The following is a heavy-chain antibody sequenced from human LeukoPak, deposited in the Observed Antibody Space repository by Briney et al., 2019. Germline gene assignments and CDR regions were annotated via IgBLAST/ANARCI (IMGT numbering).Heavy chain of an antibody. CDR2: ISGSGGGT. V-gene: IGHV3-23*01. CDR1: GFTFSSYA. D-gene: IGHD3-10*01. J-gene: IGHJ4*02. CDR3: AKTPDYYGSGSSSYMDC. Sequence: PGGSLRLSCAASGFTFSSYAMSWVRQAPGKGLEWVSAISGSGGGTYYADSVKGRFTISRDNSRDTVYLQMNSLRAEDTALYFCAKTPDYYGSGSSSYMDCWGQGTLVSVSS.